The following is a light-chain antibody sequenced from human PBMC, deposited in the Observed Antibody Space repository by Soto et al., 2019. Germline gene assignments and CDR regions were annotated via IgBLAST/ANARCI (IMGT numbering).Light chain of an antibody. V-gene: IGKV3-20*01. J-gene: IGKJ3*01. Sequence: EIVLTQSPGTLSLSPGDRATLSCRASQIIGSNYVAWYQQKAGQAPRRLIYGASVRATGIPDRFSGSGSGTDFTLTISRLEPEDVAVYSCQRFGSFTCGPGTKVEIK. CDR3: QRFGSFT. CDR2: GAS. CDR1: QIIGSNY.